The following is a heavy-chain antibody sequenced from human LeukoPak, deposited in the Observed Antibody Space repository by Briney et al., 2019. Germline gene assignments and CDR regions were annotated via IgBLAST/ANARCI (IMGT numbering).Heavy chain of an antibody. J-gene: IGHJ4*02. D-gene: IGHD3-22*01. CDR1: GLSLGTSGMC. Sequence: SGPTLMHPTPTLTLTCTFSGLSLGTSGMCVSLIRQPPVKALEWLTHIDWDDDKYYSTSLKTRLTISKDTSKNQVVLTMTNMDPVDTATYYCARTYYYDSSGYYFDYWGQGTLVTVSS. CDR2: IDWDDDK. CDR3: ARTYYYDSSGYYFDY. V-gene: IGHV2-70*01.